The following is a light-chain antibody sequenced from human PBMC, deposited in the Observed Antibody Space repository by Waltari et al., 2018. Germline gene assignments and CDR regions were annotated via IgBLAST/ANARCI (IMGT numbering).Light chain of an antibody. V-gene: IGKV3-20*01. J-gene: IGKJ1*01. CDR3: HHYGTSPRP. Sequence: IVLTQSPDTLSLSPGGGATLSCRASQSVSSNQFAWYQQKPGQAPRLLIYDTSTRATGIPDRFTGSGSGTDFTLIISRLDPEDFAVYYCHHYGTSPRPLGQGTKVEI. CDR2: DTS. CDR1: QSVSSNQ.